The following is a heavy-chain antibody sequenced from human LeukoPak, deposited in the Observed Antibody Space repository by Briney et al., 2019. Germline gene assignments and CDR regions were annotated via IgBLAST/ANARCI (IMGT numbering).Heavy chain of an antibody. J-gene: IGHJ5*02. D-gene: IGHD4-17*01. CDR2: INHSGST. CDR3: ARGLDGDPREDWFDP. CDR1: GGSFSGYY. Sequence: SETLSLTCAVYGGSFSGYYWSWIRQPPGKGLEWIGEINHSGSTNYNPSLKSRVTISVDTSKKQFSLKLSSVTAADTAVYYCARGLDGDPREDWFDPWGQGTLVTVSS. V-gene: IGHV4-34*01.